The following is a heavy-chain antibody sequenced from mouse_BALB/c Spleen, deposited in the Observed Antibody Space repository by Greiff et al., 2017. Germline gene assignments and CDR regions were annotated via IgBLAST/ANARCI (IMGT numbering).Heavy chain of an antibody. Sequence: QVQLQQSGAELVKPGASVEMSCKAFGYTFTTYPIEWMKQNHGKSLEWIGNFHPYNDDTKYNEKFKGKAKLTVEKSSSTVYLELSRLTSDDSAVYYCARGPLYYGYAMDYWGQGTSVTVSS. CDR2: FHPYNDDT. D-gene: IGHD1-1*01. J-gene: IGHJ4*01. CDR3: ARGPLYYGYAMDY. CDR1: GYTFTTYP. V-gene: IGHV1-47*01.